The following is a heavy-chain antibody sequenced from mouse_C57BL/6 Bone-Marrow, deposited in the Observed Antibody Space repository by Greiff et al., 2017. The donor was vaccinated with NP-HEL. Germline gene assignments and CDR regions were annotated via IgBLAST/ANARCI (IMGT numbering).Heavy chain of an antibody. V-gene: IGHV7-3*01. CDR1: GFTFTDYY. J-gene: IGHJ2*01. CDR2: IRNKANGYTT. CDR3: ATYTRRGDYFDS. Sequence: EVQLVESGGGLVQPGGSLSLSCAASGFTFTDYYMSWVRQPPGKALEWLGFIRNKANGYTTEYSASVKGRFTISRHKSHIILYLQMNALRAEDSAPSYCATYTRRGDYFDSWGQGTTLTVSS.